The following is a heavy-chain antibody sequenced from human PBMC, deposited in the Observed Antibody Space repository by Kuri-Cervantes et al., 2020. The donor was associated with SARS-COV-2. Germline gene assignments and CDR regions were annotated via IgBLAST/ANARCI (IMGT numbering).Heavy chain of an antibody. Sequence: SETLSLTCTVSGGSISSSSYYWGWIRQPPGKGLEWIGSIYYSGSTYYNPSLKSRVTISVDTSKNQFSLKLSSVTAADTAVYYCARVCGQVAGTLYFQHWGQGTLVTVSS. CDR3: ARVCGQVAGTLYFQH. V-gene: IGHV4-39*07. CDR1: GGSISSSSYY. J-gene: IGHJ1*01. D-gene: IGHD6-19*01. CDR2: IYYSGST.